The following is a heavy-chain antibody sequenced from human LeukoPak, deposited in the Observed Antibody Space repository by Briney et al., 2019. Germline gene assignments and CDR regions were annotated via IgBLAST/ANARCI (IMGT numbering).Heavy chain of an antibody. CDR1: GYTFTCYG. V-gene: IGHV1-18*01. D-gene: IGHD5-18*01. CDR2: ISAYNGNT. CDR3: ARSGYSYGLYYFDY. Sequence: ASVKVSCKASGYTFTCYGISWVRQAPGQGLEWMGWISAYNGNTNYAQKLQGRVTMTTDTSTSTAYMELRSLRSDDTAVYYCARSGYSYGLYYFDYWGQGTLVTVSS. J-gene: IGHJ4*02.